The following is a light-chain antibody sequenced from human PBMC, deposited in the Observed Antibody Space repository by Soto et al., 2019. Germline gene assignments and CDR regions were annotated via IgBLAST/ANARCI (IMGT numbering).Light chain of an antibody. CDR1: NSDIGSSNL. V-gene: IGLV2-23*01. CDR2: EGS. CDR3: CSYANSGSFV. Sequence: QSALTQPASVSGSPGQSITISCTGTNSDIGSSNLVSWYQQHPGIAPKLIIYEGSRRPSGISHRFSGSRSGNTASLTISGRRADDEADYYCCSYANSGSFVFGTGTKLTVL. J-gene: IGLJ1*01.